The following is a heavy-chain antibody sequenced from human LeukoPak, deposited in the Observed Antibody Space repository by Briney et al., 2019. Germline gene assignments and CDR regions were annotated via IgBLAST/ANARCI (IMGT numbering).Heavy chain of an antibody. CDR3: ARSGGEVGAQEFDP. CDR2: IIPIFGTA. J-gene: IGHJ5*02. D-gene: IGHD1-26*01. CDR1: GGTFSSYA. V-gene: IGHV1-69*13. Sequence: SVKVSCKASGGTFSSYAISWVRPAPGQGLEWMGGIIPIFGTANYAQKFQGRVTITADESTSTAYMELSSLRSEDTAVYYCARSGGEVGAQEFDPWGQGTLVTVSS.